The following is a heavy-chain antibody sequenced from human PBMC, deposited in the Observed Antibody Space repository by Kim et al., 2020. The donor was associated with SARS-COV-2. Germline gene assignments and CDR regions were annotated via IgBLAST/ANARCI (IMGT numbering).Heavy chain of an antibody. V-gene: IGHV4-31*03. D-gene: IGHD3-22*01. CDR3: ARTPITMIVVVDAFDI. CDR1: GGSISSGGYY. CDR2: IYYSGST. Sequence: SETLSLTCTVSGGSISSGGYYWSWIRQHPGKGLEWIGYIYYSGSTYYNPSLKSRVTISVDTSKNQFSLKLSSVTAADTAVYYCARTPITMIVVVDAFDICGQGTMVTVSS. J-gene: IGHJ3*02.